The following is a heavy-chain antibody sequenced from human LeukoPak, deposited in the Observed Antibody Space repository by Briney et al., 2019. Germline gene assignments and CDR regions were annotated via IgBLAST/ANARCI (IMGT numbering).Heavy chain of an antibody. J-gene: IGHJ4*02. CDR2: IRYDGSNK. CDR3: AKGDYMVRGVNAQPFDY. D-gene: IGHD3-10*01. CDR1: GFTFSTYA. V-gene: IGHV3-30*02. Sequence: GGSLRLSCAASGFTFSTYAMNWVRQAPGKGLEWVAFIRYDGSNKYYADSVKGRFTISRDDSKNTLYLQMNSLRAEDTAVYYCAKGDYMVRGVNAQPFDYWGQGTLVTVSS.